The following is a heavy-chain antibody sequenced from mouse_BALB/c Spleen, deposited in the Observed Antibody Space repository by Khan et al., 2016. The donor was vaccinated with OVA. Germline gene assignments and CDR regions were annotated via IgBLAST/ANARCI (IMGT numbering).Heavy chain of an antibody. CDR2: IWGGGNT. CDR3: AEGVWSYYYTLDY. Sequence: QVQLKESGPGLVAPSQNLSITCTVSGFSLSDYGVSWIRQPPGKGLEWLGVIWGGGNTYYNSTLKSRLSISKDNSKSQVFLKMSSLQSDDTVMYYCAEGVWSYYYTLDYWGQGTSVTVSS. CDR1: GFSLSDYG. V-gene: IGHV2-6-5*01. J-gene: IGHJ4*01.